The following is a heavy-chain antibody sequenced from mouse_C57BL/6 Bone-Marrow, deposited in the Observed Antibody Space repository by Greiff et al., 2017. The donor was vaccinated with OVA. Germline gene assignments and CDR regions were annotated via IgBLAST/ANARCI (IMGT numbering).Heavy chain of an antibody. CDR1: GFNIKNTY. V-gene: IGHV14-3*01. CDR3: ARGNFGSSFYAMDY. J-gene: IGHJ4*01. CDR2: IDPANDNT. Sequence: EVKLMESVAELVRPGASVKLSCTASGFNIKNTYMHWVEQRPEQGLEWIGRIDPANDNTKYAPKFQGKATMTADTSSNTAYLQLSSLSSEDTAVYCCARGNFGSSFYAMDYWGQGTSVTVSS. D-gene: IGHD1-1*01.